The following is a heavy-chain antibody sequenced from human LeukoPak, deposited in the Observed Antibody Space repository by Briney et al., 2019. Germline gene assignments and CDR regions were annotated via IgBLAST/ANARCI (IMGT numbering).Heavy chain of an antibody. CDR1: GFTFSSYS. D-gene: IGHD4-17*01. J-gene: IGHJ4*02. V-gene: IGHV3-21*06. CDR3: ARGGVTIYGYEF. CDR2: ISPSSGYI. Sequence: GGSLRLSCAASGFTFSSYSMNWVRQAPGKGLEWVSSISPSSGYIYYADSVKGRFTISRDDAKNSLCLQMNSLRAEDTAVYYCARGGVTIYGYEFWGRGAPVTVSS.